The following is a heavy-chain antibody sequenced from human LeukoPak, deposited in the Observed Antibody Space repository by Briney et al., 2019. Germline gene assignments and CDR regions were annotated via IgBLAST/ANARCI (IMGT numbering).Heavy chain of an antibody. CDR1: GGTLSSRG. Sequence: SVKVSCKASGGTLSSRGFSWVRQAPGQGLEWMGGIILNFGTTNYAQKFQGRVTITADEATSTAYMELSNLRSEDTAVYYCARNSDFWSGYYSAWGQGTLVTVSS. J-gene: IGHJ5*02. CDR2: IILNFGTT. V-gene: IGHV1-69*13. CDR3: ARNSDFWSGYYSA. D-gene: IGHD3-3*01.